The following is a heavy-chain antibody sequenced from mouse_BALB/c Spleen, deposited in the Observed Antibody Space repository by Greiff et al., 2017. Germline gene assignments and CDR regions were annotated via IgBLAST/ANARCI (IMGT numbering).Heavy chain of an antibody. CDR3: GYGNYVVDY. CDR1: GYTFTNYW. J-gene: IGHJ2*01. V-gene: IGHV1-63*02. CDR2: IYPGGGYT. D-gene: IGHD2-1*01. Sequence: QVQLKESGAELVRPGTSVKISCKASGYTFTNYWLGWVKQRPGHGLEWIGDIYPGGGYTNYNEKFKGKATQTADTSSSTAYMRLSSLTSEDSAVYFCGYGNYVVDYWGQGTTLTVSS.